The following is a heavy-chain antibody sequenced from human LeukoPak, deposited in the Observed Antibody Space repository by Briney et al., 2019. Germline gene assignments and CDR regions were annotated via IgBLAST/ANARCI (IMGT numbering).Heavy chain of an antibody. D-gene: IGHD2-15*01. J-gene: IGHJ5*02. Sequence: ASVKVSCKASGYTFTGYYMHWVRQAPGQGLEWMGWINPNSGGTNYAQKFQGRVTMTRDTSISTAYMELSRLRSDDTAVYYCARDRWRYCSGGSCCSFPHPFHNWFDPWGQGTLVTVSS. CDR1: GYTFTGYY. CDR2: INPNSGGT. CDR3: ARDRWRYCSGGSCCSFPHPFHNWFDP. V-gene: IGHV1-2*02.